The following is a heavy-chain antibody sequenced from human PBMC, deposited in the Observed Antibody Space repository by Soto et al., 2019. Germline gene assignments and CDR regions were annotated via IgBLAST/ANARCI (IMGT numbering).Heavy chain of an antibody. V-gene: IGHV3-21*06. J-gene: IGHJ3*02. CDR1: GFTFSIYS. CDR2: IDTSSNYI. CDR3: AREAHFYGRSDVYDI. Sequence: EVQLVESGGGLVKPGGSLRLSCAASGFTFSIYSMTWVRQAPGQGLEWVSSIDTSSNYIYYADSVKGRFTISRDNAKNSVYLEMNSLRADDTAVYYCAREAHFYGRSDVYDIWGQGTMVTVSS. D-gene: IGHD4-17*01.